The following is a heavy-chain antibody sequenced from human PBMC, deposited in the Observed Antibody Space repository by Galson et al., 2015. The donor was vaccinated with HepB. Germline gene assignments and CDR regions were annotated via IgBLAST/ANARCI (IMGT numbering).Heavy chain of an antibody. CDR3: ARDLIGDADWFFDL. CDR1: GGSISSDNYY. J-gene: IGHJ2*01. V-gene: IGHV4-30-4*01. CDR2: IHYRVST. D-gene: IGHD2-8*01. Sequence: TLSLTCTVSGGSISSDNYYWTWIRQVPGKGLEWIGYIHYRVSTFYKSSLKSRITMSVDPSKNQFSLKLSSVTAADTAMYYCARDLIGDADWFFDLWGRGTLVTVSS.